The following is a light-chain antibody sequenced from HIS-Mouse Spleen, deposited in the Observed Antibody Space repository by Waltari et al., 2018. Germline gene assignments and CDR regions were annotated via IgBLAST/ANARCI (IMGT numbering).Light chain of an antibody. CDR1: QSLLHSNGYNY. Sequence: DIVMTQSPLSLPVTPGEPASISCRSSQSLLHSNGYNYLDWYLQKPGQSPQLLIYLGSTRASGVRDRFSGNGSGIDFPLKISRVETEDVGVYYCMQALQTPLTFGQGTRLEIK. CDR2: LGS. V-gene: IGKV2-28*01. CDR3: MQALQTPLT. J-gene: IGKJ5*01.